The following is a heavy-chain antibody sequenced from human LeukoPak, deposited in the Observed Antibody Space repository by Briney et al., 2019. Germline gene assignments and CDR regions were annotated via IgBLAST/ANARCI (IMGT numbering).Heavy chain of an antibody. D-gene: IGHD3-16*01. V-gene: IGHV4-59*01. CDR2: VYQTGHN. J-gene: IGHJ4*02. CDR1: GDSISGSY. Sequence: SETLSLTCTVSGDSISGSYWSWIRQPPGKGLEWIGYVYQTGHNHNNPSLKSRVTISLDMSTNQVSLKLSSVTAADTAVYYCARHRFGHLFDSWGQGTLVIVSS. CDR3: ARHRFGHLFDS.